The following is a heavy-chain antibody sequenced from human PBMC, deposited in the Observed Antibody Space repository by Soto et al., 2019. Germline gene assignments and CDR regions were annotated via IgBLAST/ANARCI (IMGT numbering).Heavy chain of an antibody. J-gene: IGHJ4*02. D-gene: IGHD6-25*01. CDR3: ATAKETAKILAY. CDR2: IKEDGSAK. V-gene: IGHV3-7*01. Sequence: PGGSLRLSCAASGFTFSNYWMSWVRQAPGKGLEWVANIKEDGSAKHYVASVEGRFVISRDNAKNSLYLQMNSLRAEDTAVYYCATAKETAKILAYWGQGTVVTVSS. CDR1: GFTFSNYW.